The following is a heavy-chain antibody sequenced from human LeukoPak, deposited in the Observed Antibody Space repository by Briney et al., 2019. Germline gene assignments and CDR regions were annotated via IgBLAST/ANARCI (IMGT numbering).Heavy chain of an antibody. CDR2: IKSKTDGGTT. V-gene: IGHV3-15*01. D-gene: IGHD2-2*01. CDR1: GFTFSNAW. J-gene: IGHJ3*01. CDR3: TTDRDIVVVPAADLH. Sequence: PGGSLRLSCAASGFTFSNAWMSWVRQAPGKGLEWVGRIKSKTDGGTTDYAAPVKGRFTISRDDSKNTLYLQMNSLKTEDTAVYYCTTDRDIVVVPAADLHWGQGTMVTVSS.